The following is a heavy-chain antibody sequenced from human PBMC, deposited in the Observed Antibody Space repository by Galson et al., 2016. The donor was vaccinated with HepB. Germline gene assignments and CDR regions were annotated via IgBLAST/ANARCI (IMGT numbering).Heavy chain of an antibody. CDR1: RGSFSGYY. V-gene: IGHV4-34*01. CDR2: INLSGSN. CDR3: ARGYLKVALTLAGSDWFDP. J-gene: IGHJ5*02. Sequence: SETLSLTCAVYRGSFSGYYWSWIRQPPGKGLEWIGEINLSGSNNYNPSLKSRVTISIDTSKNQFSLNLNSVTAADTAVYYCARGYLKVALTLAGSDWFDPWGQGTLVTVSS. D-gene: IGHD6-19*01.